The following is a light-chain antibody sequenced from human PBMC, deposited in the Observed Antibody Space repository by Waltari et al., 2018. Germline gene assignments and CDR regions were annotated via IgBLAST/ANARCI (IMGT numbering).Light chain of an antibody. J-gene: IGKJ1*01. V-gene: IGKV2D-29*01. Sequence: DVVMTQTPLSLSVTPGRPASISCKSTQSLLHTDGRTYLYCFLQKPGQPPQLLIYEGSKRFSGVTERFSGSGSGTDFSRRISRVEAEDVGVYYCMQSLQLSMGTFGQGTKVEIK. CDR1: QSLLHTDGRTY. CDR2: EGS. CDR3: MQSLQLSMGT.